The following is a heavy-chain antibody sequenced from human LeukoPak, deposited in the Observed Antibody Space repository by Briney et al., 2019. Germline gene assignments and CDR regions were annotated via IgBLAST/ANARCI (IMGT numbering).Heavy chain of an antibody. CDR2: IYTSGST. Sequence: SQTLSLTCTVSGGSISSGSYYWSWIRQPAGKGLEWIGRIYTSGSTNYNPSLKSRVTISVDTSKYQFSLKVSSVTAADTAVYYCAISAWSFDYWGQGTLVTVSS. V-gene: IGHV4-61*02. D-gene: IGHD6-19*01. CDR3: AISAWSFDY. CDR1: GGSISSGSYY. J-gene: IGHJ4*02.